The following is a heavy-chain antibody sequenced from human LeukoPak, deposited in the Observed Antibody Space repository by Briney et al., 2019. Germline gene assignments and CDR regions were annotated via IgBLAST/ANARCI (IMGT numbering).Heavy chain of an antibody. J-gene: IGHJ4*02. D-gene: IGHD3-10*01. V-gene: IGHV3-48*01. CDR3: ARDMDPYYFDY. Sequence: GGSLRLSCAASRFTFSNYNMNWVRQAPGKGLEWVSYISSGSSTIYYTDSVKGRFIISRDNAKNSLYLQMNSLRAEDTAVYYCARDMDPYYFDYWGQGTLVTVSS. CDR2: ISSGSSTI. CDR1: RFTFSNYN.